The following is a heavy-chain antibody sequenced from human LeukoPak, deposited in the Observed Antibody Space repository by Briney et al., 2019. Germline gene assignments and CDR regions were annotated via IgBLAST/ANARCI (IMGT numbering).Heavy chain of an antibody. J-gene: IGHJ6*02. CDR2: IYSGGST. V-gene: IGHV3-53*01. CDR1: GFTVSSNY. D-gene: IGHD3-10*01. Sequence: PGGSLRLSCAASGFTVSSNYMSWVRQAPGKGLEWVSVIYSGGSTYYADSVKGRFTISRDNSKNTLYLQMNSLRAGDTAVYYCARSQGTQPRSYYYGMDVWGQGTTVTVSS. CDR3: ARSQGTQPRSYYYGMDV.